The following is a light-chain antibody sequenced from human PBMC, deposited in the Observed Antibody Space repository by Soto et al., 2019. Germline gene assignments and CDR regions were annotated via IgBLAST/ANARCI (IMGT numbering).Light chain of an antibody. Sequence: SYELTQPPSVSVSPGQTASITCSGDKLGDKDAYWYLQKPGQSPVLVIYQDTKRPSGIPERFSGSNSGNTATLTISGTQAMDEADYYCQAWDSSTLVFGGGTKLTVL. CDR2: QDT. V-gene: IGLV3-1*01. J-gene: IGLJ2*01. CDR3: QAWDSSTLV. CDR1: KLGDKD.